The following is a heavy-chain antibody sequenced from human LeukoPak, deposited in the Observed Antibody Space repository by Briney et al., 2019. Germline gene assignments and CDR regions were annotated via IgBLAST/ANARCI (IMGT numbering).Heavy chain of an antibody. CDR2: INHSGST. CDR1: GGSFRGYY. V-gene: IGHV4-34*01. Sequence: SETLSLTCAVYGGSFRGYYWSWIRQPPGKGLEWIGEINHSGSTNYNPSLKSRVTISVDTSKNQFSLKLSSVTAADTTVYYCARGRGYNAFDYWGQGTLVTVSS. CDR3: ARGRGYNAFDY. D-gene: IGHD5-24*01. J-gene: IGHJ4*02.